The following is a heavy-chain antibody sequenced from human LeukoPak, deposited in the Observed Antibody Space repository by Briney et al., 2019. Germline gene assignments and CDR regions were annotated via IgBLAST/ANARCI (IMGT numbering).Heavy chain of an antibody. CDR1: GFTFTGYY. CDR3: ARDATYYVAGNDGMDV. D-gene: IGHD3-10*02. CDR2: INPNSGGT. J-gene: IGHJ6*02. Sequence: ASVKVSCKASGFTFTGYYMHWVRQAPGQGLEWMGWINPNSGGTNYAQKFQGRVTMTRDTSISTAYMELSRLRSDDTAVYYCARDATYYVAGNDGMDVWGQGTTVTVSS. V-gene: IGHV1-2*02.